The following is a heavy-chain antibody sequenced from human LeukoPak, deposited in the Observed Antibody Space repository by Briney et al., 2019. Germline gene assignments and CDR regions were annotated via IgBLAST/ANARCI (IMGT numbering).Heavy chain of an antibody. CDR1: GFTFSSYW. D-gene: IGHD3-9*01. V-gene: IGHV3-7*04. J-gene: IGHJ4*02. Sequence: PGGSLRLSCAASGFTFSSYWMSWVRQAPGKGLERVANIKQDGSEKYYVDSVKGRFTISRDNAKNSLYLQMNSLRAEDTAVYYCARVAGEGYFDWLLPYYFDYWGQGTLVTVSS. CDR2: IKQDGSEK. CDR3: ARVAGEGYFDWLLPYYFDY.